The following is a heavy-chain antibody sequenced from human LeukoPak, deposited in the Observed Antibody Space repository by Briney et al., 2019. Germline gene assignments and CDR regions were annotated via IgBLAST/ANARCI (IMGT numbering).Heavy chain of an antibody. CDR1: GFTFSSYW. Sequence: PGGSLRLSCAASGFTFSSYWMSWVRQAPGKGLEWVANIKQDGSEKYYVDSVKGRFTISRDNAKNSLYLQMNSLRAEDTAVYYCARGARIAAAASYYYMDVWGKGTTVTVSS. CDR3: ARGARIAAAASYYYMDV. D-gene: IGHD6-13*01. J-gene: IGHJ6*03. V-gene: IGHV3-7*01. CDR2: IKQDGSEK.